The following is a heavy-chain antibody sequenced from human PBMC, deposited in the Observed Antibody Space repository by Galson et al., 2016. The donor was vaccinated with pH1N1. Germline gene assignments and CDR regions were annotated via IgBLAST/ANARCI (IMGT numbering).Heavy chain of an antibody. CDR2: ISASGTIT. J-gene: IGHJ6*03. CDR3: AKNGTSIFGVITSPGHNYDVDV. V-gene: IGHV3-23*01. D-gene: IGHD3-3*01. Sequence: SLRLSCAASGVTVSNNYMSWVRQAPGKGLEWVSAISASGTITYYADSVKGRYIISRDNSGNTLYLQMNSLRAEDTAAYYCAKNGTSIFGVITSPGHNYDVDVWGQGTTVIVSS. CDR1: GVTVSNNY.